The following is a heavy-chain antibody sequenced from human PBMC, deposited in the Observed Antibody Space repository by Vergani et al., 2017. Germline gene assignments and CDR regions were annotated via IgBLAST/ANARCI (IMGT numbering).Heavy chain of an antibody. CDR1: GFTFSSYS. CDR2: ISSGSSYM. CDR3: ARDSPVTTGGALDY. Sequence: EVQLVESGGGLIQPGGSLRLSCAASGFTFSSYSVNWVRLAPGKGLEWVSSISSGSSYMYYADSVKGRFTISRDNAKNALYLQRNSLRAEDTAVYYCARDSPVTTGGALDYWGQGTLVTVSS. V-gene: IGHV3-21*04. D-gene: IGHD4-17*01. J-gene: IGHJ4*02.